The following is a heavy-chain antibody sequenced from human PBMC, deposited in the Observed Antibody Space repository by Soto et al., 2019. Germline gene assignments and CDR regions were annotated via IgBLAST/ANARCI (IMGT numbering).Heavy chain of an antibody. Sequence: SETLCLTCTVSGGSISGGGYYWSWIRQHPGKGLEWIGYIYYSGSTYYNPSLKSRVTISVDTSKNQFSLKLSSVTAADTAVYYCARDYDILTGYLRGDYYYGMDVWGQGTTVTVSS. D-gene: IGHD3-9*01. J-gene: IGHJ6*02. CDR1: GGSISGGGYY. CDR3: ARDYDILTGYLRGDYYYGMDV. V-gene: IGHV4-31*03. CDR2: IYYSGST.